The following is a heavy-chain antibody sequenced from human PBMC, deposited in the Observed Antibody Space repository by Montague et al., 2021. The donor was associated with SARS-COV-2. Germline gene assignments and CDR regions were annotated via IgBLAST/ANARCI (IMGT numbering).Heavy chain of an antibody. V-gene: IGHV2-70*04. CDR3: AREYGSGRGFDL. CDR1: GFSLSTSGMR. CDR2: IDWDDDK. D-gene: IGHD3-10*01. J-gene: IGHJ4*03. Sequence: PALVKPTQTLTLTCTFSGFSLSTSGMRVSWIRQPPGKALEWLARIDWDDDKYYSTSLKTRLTISKDTSKNQVVLTMTNMDPVDTATYYCAREYGSGRGFDLGGQGTLVTVSS.